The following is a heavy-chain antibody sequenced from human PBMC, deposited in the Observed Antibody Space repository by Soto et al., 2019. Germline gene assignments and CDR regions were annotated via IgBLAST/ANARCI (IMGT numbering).Heavy chain of an antibody. CDR1: GGTFGNTA. CDR3: ARDGDPGYSFWSGPLGGGRFDP. J-gene: IGHJ5*02. D-gene: IGHD3-3*01. Sequence: QVQLVQSGAEVKEPGSSVNVSCKTSGGTFGNTAVTWVRQVPGQGLEWIGGIVPLFGTANYAQKFRGRVMITADESTSTAYMDLSSLRCDDTAIYYCARDGDPGYSFWSGPLGGGRFDPWGQGTLVTVSS. V-gene: IGHV1-69*12. CDR2: IVPLFGTA.